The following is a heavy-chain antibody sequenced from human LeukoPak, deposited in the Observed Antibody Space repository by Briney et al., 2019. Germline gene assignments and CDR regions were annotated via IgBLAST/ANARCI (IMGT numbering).Heavy chain of an antibody. CDR3: ARVGYGDYRDYYYMDV. Sequence: SGTLSLTCAVSGGSISSSNWWSWVRQPPGKGLEWIGEIYHSGSTNYNPSLKSRVTISVDKSKNQFSLKLSSVTAADTAVYYCARVGYGDYRDYYYMDVWGKGTTVTVSS. D-gene: IGHD4-17*01. CDR1: GGSISSSNW. CDR2: IYHSGST. J-gene: IGHJ6*03. V-gene: IGHV4-4*02.